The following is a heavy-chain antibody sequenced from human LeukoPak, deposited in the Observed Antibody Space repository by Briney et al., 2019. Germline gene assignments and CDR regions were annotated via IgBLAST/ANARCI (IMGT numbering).Heavy chain of an antibody. J-gene: IGHJ4*02. D-gene: IGHD4-11*01. CDR3: ARDYYSNYPRFDY. V-gene: IGHV4-30-4*08. Sequence: PSQTLSLTCTVSGGSISSGDYYWSWIRQPPGKGLEWIGEINHSGSTNYNPSLKSRVTISVDTSKNRFSLKLSSVTAADTAVYYCARDYYSNYPRFDYWGQGTLVTVSS. CDR1: GGSISSGDYY. CDR2: INHSGST.